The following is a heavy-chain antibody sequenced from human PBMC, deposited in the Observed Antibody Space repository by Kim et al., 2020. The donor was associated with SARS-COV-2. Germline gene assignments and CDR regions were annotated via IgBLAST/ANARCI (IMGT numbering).Heavy chain of an antibody. Sequence: GGSLRLSCAASGFTFSSYGMHWVRQAPGKGLEWVAVISYDGSNKYYADSVKGRFTISRDNSKNTLYLQMNSLRAEDTAVYYCAKGITGTTSYYYYGMDVWGQGTTVTVSS. D-gene: IGHD1-7*01. CDR1: GFTFSSYG. CDR2: ISYDGSNK. V-gene: IGHV3-30*18. CDR3: AKGITGTTSYYYYGMDV. J-gene: IGHJ6*02.